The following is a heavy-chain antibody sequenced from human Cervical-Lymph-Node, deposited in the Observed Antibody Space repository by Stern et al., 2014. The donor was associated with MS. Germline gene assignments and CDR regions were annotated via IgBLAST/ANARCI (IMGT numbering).Heavy chain of an antibody. CDR3: AKDLGGNAFDY. V-gene: IGHV3-30*18. J-gene: IGHJ4*02. Sequence: VQLLESGGGVVQPGTSLRLSCTASGFSFSDYGIHWVRQAPGKALEWVAVISYDGTHKYYADSLKGRVTISRDNSKNTLYLQMNSLRSDDTAVYYCAKDLGGNAFDYWGQGTLVTVSS. D-gene: IGHD4-23*01. CDR1: GFSFSDYG. CDR2: ISYDGTHK.